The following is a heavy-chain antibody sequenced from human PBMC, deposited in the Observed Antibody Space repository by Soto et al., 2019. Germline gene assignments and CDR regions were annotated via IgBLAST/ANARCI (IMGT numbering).Heavy chain of an antibody. J-gene: IGHJ3*02. D-gene: IGHD3-22*01. CDR2: IYHSGST. V-gene: IGHV4-4*02. CDR3: ERDFGSPHYYDSRGAAFDI. Sequence: SETLSLTCAVSGGSISSSNWWSWVRQPPGKGLEWIGEIYHSGSTNYNPSLKSRVTISVDKSKNQFSLKLSYVTAEDTSVYYCERDFGSPHYYDSRGAAFDIWGQRTMVT. CDR1: GGSISSSNW.